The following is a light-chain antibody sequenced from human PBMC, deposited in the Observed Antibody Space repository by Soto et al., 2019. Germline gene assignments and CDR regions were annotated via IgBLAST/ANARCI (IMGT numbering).Light chain of an antibody. Sequence: SYELTQPLSVSVALGQTARITCGGNNLGSKNVHWYQKKAGQAPLLVMYRDFNRPSGIPERFSGSNSGNTATLTISRAQAGDEAEYYCQVWDSKIVVFGGGTQLTVL. CDR1: NLGSKN. CDR3: QVWDSKIVV. V-gene: IGLV3-9*01. CDR2: RDF. J-gene: IGLJ7*01.